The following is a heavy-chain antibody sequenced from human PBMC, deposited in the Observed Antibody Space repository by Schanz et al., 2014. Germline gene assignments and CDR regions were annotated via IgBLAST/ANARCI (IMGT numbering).Heavy chain of an antibody. CDR1: GFTFSTYA. CDR3: ARDTSYGMDV. CDR2: ISNDGSIK. Sequence: VQLLDSGGGLVQPGGSLRLSCAASGFTFSTYAMSWVRQAPGKGLEWVALISNDGSIKYYADSVEGRFTISRDNAKISLYLQMNSLRVEDTAVYYCARDTSYGMDVWGQGTTVTVSS. J-gene: IGHJ6*02. V-gene: IGHV3-30-3*01.